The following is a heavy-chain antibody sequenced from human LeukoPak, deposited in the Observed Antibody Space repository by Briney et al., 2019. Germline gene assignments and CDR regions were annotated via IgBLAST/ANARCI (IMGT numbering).Heavy chain of an antibody. CDR3: ARAVGATDFDY. V-gene: IGHV3-30*01. J-gene: IGHJ4*02. Sequence: PGGSLRLSCAASGFTFSSYAMRWVRQAPGKGVEWVAVISYDGSNKYYADSVKGRFTISRDNPKNTLYLQMNSLRAEDTAVYYCARAVGATDFDYWGQGTLVTVSS. CDR1: GFTFSSYA. D-gene: IGHD1-26*01. CDR2: ISYDGSNK.